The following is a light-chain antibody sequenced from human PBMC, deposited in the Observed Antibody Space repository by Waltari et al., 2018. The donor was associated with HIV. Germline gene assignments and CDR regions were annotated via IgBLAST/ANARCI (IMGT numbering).Light chain of an antibody. Sequence: QSALTQPRSVSGSPGQSVTISCTGTSSDVGGYNFVSWYQQHPGKAPKLVIYDVSKWPSGVPDRFSGSKSGNTASLTICGLQAEDEADYYCCSYTGSYTWVFGGGTELTVL. V-gene: IGLV2-11*01. CDR1: SSDVGGYNF. CDR2: DVS. J-gene: IGLJ3*02. CDR3: CSYTGSYTWV.